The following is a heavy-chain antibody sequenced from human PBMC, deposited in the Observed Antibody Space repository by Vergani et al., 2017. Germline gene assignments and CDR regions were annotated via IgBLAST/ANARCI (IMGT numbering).Heavy chain of an antibody. J-gene: IGHJ6*03. CDR3: ARSDGKNPIRFLEWFMDV. Sequence: QVQLVQSGAEVKKPGASVKVSCKASGYTFTGYYMHWVRQAPGQGLEWMGIINPSGGSTSYAQKFQGRVTMTRDTSTSTVYMELSSLRSEDTAVYYCARSDGKNPIRFLEWFMDVWGKGTTVTVSS. CDR2: INPSGGST. CDR1: GYTFTGYY. V-gene: IGHV1-46*01. D-gene: IGHD3-3*01.